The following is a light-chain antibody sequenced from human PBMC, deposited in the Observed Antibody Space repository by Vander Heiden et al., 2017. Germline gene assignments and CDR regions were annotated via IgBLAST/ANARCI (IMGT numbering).Light chain of an antibody. CDR2: DVS. V-gene: IGLV2-11*01. Sequence: QSALTQPRSVSGSPGQSVTISCTGTSSDVGGYNYVSWYQQHPGKAPKLMIYDVSKRPSGVPDRFSGSKSGNTASLTISGLQADDEADYYCCSYAGSYSVVFGGGTQLTV. J-gene: IGLJ2*01. CDR3: CSYAGSYSVV. CDR1: SSDVGGYNY.